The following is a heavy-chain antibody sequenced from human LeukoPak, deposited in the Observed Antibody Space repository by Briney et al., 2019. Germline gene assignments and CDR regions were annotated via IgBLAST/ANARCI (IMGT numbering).Heavy chain of an antibody. CDR2: IYYGGST. CDR3: ARDGGRLGASFN. D-gene: IGHD1-26*01. V-gene: IGHV4-34*01. J-gene: IGHJ4*02. CDR1: GGSFSGDF. Sequence: SETLSLTCAVYGGSFSGDFWSWIRQSPGKGLEWIGSIYYGGSTYYNPSLKSRVTISVDTSKNQFSLKLSSVTAADTAVYYCARDGGRLGASFNWGQGTLVTVSS.